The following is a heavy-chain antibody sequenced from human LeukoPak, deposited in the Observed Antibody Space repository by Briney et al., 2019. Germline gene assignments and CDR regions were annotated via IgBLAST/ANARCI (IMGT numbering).Heavy chain of an antibody. J-gene: IGHJ4*02. D-gene: IGHD2-21*02. CDR2: IYYSGST. CDR3: ARQPMYCGGDCYPVGFDY. CDR1: GGSISSYY. V-gene: IGHV4-59*08. Sequence: SETLSLTCTVSGGSISSYYWSWIRQPPGKGLEWIGYIYYSGSTYYNPSLKSRVSISEDTSKNQFSLKLTSVTAADTAVYYCARQPMYCGGDCYPVGFDYWGQGTLVTVSS.